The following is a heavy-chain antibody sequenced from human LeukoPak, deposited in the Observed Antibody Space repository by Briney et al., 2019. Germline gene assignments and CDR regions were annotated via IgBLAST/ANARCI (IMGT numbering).Heavy chain of an antibody. J-gene: IGHJ4*02. CDR2: INHSGST. CDR1: GGSFSGYY. V-gene: IGHV4-34*01. D-gene: IGHD6-13*01. Sequence: PSETLSLTCAVYGGSFSGYYWSWIRQPPGKGLEWIGEINHSGSTNYNPSLKSRVTISVDTSKNQFSLKLSSVTAADTAVYYCARDTPMPAAGTNYFDYWGQGTLVTVSS. CDR3: ARDTPMPAAGTNYFDY.